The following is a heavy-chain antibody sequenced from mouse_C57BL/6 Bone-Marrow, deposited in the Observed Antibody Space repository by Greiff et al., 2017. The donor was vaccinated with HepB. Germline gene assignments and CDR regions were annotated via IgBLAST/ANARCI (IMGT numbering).Heavy chain of an antibody. CDR2: INPNYGTT. CDR1: GYSFTDYN. Sequence: EVQLQQSGPELVKPGASVKISCKASGYSFTDYNMNWVKQSNGKSLEWIGVINPNYGTTSYNQKFKGKATITADTSSNTAYLQLSSLTSEDTAIYYCASGRFFYYAMDYWGQGTSVTVSS. CDR3: ASGRFFYYAMDY. J-gene: IGHJ4*01. V-gene: IGHV1-39*01.